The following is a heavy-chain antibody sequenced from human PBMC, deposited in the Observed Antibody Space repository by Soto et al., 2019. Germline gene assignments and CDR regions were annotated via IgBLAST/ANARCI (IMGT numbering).Heavy chain of an antibody. J-gene: IGHJ6*03. CDR3: AKDRLDPGYYYYMDV. CDR2: ISYDGSNK. CDR1: GFTFSSYG. V-gene: IGHV3-30*18. Sequence: PGGSLRLSCAASGFTFSSYGMHWVRQAPGKGLEWVAVISYDGSNKYYADSVKGRFTISRDNSKNTLYLQMNSLRAEDTAVYYSAKDRLDPGYYYYMDVWGKGTTVTVSS. D-gene: IGHD1-1*01.